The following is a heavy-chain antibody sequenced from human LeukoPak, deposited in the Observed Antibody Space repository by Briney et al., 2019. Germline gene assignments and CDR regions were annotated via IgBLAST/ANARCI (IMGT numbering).Heavy chain of an antibody. V-gene: IGHV1-46*01. D-gene: IGHD5-18*01. CDR2: INPSGGST. CDR3: ARGPDTAMVTGNWFDP. J-gene: IGHJ5*02. CDR1: GYTFTSYY. Sequence: ASVKVSCKASGYTFTSYYMHWVRQAPGQGLEWMGIINPSGGSTSYAQKFQGRVTMTRDTSTSTVYMEPSSLRSGDTAVYYCARGPDTAMVTGNWFDPWGQGTLVTVSS.